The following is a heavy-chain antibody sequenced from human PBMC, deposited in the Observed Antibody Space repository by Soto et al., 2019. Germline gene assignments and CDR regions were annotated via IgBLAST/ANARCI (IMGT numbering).Heavy chain of an antibody. CDR2: INHSGST. D-gene: IGHD3-10*01. J-gene: IGHJ5*02. CDR3: ARGSITMVRGVFEWFDP. Sequence: QVQLQQWGAGLLKPSETLSLTCAVYGGSFSGYYWSWIRQPPGKGLEWIGEINHSGSTNYNPSLKSRVTISVDTSKNQFSLKLSSVTAADTAVYYCARGSITMVRGVFEWFDPWGQGTLVTVSS. CDR1: GGSFSGYY. V-gene: IGHV4-34*01.